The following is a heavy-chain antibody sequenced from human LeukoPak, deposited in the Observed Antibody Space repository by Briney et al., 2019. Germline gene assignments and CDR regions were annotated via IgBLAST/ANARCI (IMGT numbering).Heavy chain of an antibody. Sequence: PGGSLRLSCAASGFTFSTYVMTWVRQAPGKGLEWVSSIGGSGGSPYYANSVKGRFSISRDNSKNTLYLEMNGLRDADTAVYYCAKGGIGSSSGLDYWGQGTLVTVSS. CDR2: IGGSGGSP. D-gene: IGHD5-18*01. V-gene: IGHV3-23*01. CDR1: GFTFSTYV. J-gene: IGHJ4*02. CDR3: AKGGIGSSSGLDY.